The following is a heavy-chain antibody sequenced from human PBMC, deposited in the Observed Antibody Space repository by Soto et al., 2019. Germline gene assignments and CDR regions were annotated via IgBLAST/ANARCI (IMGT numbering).Heavy chain of an antibody. CDR1: GYSFGLYW. V-gene: IGHV1-18*04. J-gene: IGHJ4*02. CDR2: ISAYNGNT. Sequence: GESLKISCKGSGYSFGLYWIAWVRQMPGKGLEWMGRISAYNGNTNYAQKLQGRVTMTTDTSTSTAYMELRSLRSDDTAVYYCARGISPHFDYWGQGTLVTVSS. CDR3: ARGISPHFDY. D-gene: IGHD2-15*01.